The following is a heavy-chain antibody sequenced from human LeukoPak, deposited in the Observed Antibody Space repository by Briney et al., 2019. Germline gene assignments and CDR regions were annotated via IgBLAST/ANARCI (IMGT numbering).Heavy chain of an antibody. CDR1: GYTFSKYW. CDR3: ARSQSQTPVVYFDY. V-gene: IGHV5-51*01. D-gene: IGHD2-21*01. J-gene: IGHJ4*02. Sequence: GESLQISCKGSGYTFSKYWIAWVRQVPGKGLEWMGIIYPTDSDTRYSPSFKDQVTISVDKSISTAYLRWSSLKASDTAMYYCARSQSQTPVVYFDYWGQGALVTVSS. CDR2: IYPTDSDT.